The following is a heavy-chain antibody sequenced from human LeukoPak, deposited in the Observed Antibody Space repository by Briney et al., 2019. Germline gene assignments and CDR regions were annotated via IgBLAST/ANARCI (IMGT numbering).Heavy chain of an antibody. V-gene: IGHV1-46*01. D-gene: IGHD3-22*01. J-gene: IGHJ6*02. Sequence: ASVKVSCKASGYTFTSYYMHWVRQAPGQGLEWMGITNPSGGSTSYAQKFQGRVTMTRDTSTSTVYMELSSLRSEDTAVYYCAREGNYYYDSSGSDGMDVWGQGTTVTVSS. CDR2: TNPSGGST. CDR1: GYTFTSYY. CDR3: AREGNYYYDSSGSDGMDV.